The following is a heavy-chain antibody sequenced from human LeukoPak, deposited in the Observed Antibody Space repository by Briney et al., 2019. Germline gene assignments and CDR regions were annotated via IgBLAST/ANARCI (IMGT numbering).Heavy chain of an antibody. D-gene: IGHD5-12*01. CDR2: ISSSSSYI. V-gene: IGHV3-21*01. CDR1: GFTFSSYS. CDR3: ARARGGYDLDY. J-gene: IGHJ4*02. Sequence: GGSPRLSCAASGFTFSSYSMNWVRQAPGKGLEWVSSISSSSSYIYYADSVKGRFTISRDNAKNSLYLQMNSLRAEDTAVYYCARARGGYDLDYWGQGTLVTVSS.